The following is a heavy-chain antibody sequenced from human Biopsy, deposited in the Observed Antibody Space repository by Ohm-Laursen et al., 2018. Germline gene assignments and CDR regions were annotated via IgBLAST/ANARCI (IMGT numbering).Heavy chain of an antibody. D-gene: IGHD1/OR15-1a*01. J-gene: IGHJ4*02. V-gene: IGHV3-48*01. Sequence: SLRLSCAASGFTFSSYSMNWVRQAPGKGLEWVSFISSGSSPIYYADSVKGRFTISRDDAKNSLYLQMNSLRAEDTAVYYCARGRTGGWGQGTLVTVS. CDR2: ISSGSSPI. CDR3: ARGRTGG. CDR1: GFTFSSYS.